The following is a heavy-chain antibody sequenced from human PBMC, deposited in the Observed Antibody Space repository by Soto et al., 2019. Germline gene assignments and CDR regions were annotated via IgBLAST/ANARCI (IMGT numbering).Heavy chain of an antibody. CDR2: IYYSGST. D-gene: IGHD6-19*01. CDR3: ASYSSGWYDVSF. J-gene: IGHJ4*02. V-gene: IGHV4-61*01. Sequence: QVQLQESGPGLVKPSETLSLTCTVSGGSVSSGSYFWSWIRQPPGKGLEWIGYIYYSGSTNYNPSLKSRVTISVDTSKNQFSLKLSSVTAADTAVYYCASYSSGWYDVSFWGQGTLVTVSP. CDR1: GGSVSSGSYF.